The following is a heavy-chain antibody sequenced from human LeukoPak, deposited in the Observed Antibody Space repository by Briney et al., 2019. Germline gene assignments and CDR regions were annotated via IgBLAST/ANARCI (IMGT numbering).Heavy chain of an antibody. Sequence: GGSLRLSCVASEFTFSNTWMNWVRQAPGKGLEWVGRIKSKTDGGTTDYAAPVKGRFTISRDDSKNTLYLQMNSLKTEDTAVYYCTTDSGWFGELSYYFDYWGQGTLVTVSS. CDR1: EFTFSNTW. CDR3: TTDSGWFGELSYYFDY. J-gene: IGHJ4*02. D-gene: IGHD3-10*01. CDR2: IKSKTDGGTT. V-gene: IGHV3-15*01.